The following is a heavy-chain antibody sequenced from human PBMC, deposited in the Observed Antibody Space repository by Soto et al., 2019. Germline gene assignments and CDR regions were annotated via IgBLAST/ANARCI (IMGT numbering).Heavy chain of an antibody. CDR3: ARESGGATATLDYYYFYMDV. CDR1: GYSFSQYY. Sequence: QVQLVQSGAEVEKPGASVTVSCKASGYSFSQYYLHWVRQAPGQGPEWMGWINPNSGATKYAQKFQGRVTMTRDTSARTAFMELKWLQSDDTAVYYCARESGGATATLDYYYFYMDVWGRGTTVTVSS. J-gene: IGHJ6*03. D-gene: IGHD5-12*01. CDR2: INPNSGAT. V-gene: IGHV1-2*02.